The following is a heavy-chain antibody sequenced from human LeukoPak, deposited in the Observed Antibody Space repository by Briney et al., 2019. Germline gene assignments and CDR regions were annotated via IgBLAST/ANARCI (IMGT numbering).Heavy chain of an antibody. CDR1: GYTFTSYY. D-gene: IGHD4-17*01. J-gene: IGHJ4*02. CDR3: ARGQSTVTMRSYYFDY. V-gene: IGHV1-46*01. Sequence: ASVKVSCKASGYTFTSYYMHWVRQAPGQGLEWMGIINPSGGSTSYAQKFQGRVTMTRDTSTSTAYMELSSLRSEDTAVYYCARGQSTVTMRSYYFDYWGQGTLVTVSS. CDR2: INPSGGST.